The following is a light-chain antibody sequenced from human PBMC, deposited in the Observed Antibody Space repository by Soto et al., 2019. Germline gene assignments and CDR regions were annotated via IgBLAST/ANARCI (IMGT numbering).Light chain of an antibody. CDR2: DVS. V-gene: IGLV2-14*01. CDR1: RSDVGGYNY. CDR3: FSYSTSRARM. J-gene: IGLJ3*02. Sequence: QSALTQPASVSGSPGQSITISCTGTRSDVGGYNYVSWYKQRPGTAPKLVIYDVSHRPSGVSNRFFGSKSGNTASLIISGLQAEDEADYYCFSYSTSRARMFGGGTKVTVL.